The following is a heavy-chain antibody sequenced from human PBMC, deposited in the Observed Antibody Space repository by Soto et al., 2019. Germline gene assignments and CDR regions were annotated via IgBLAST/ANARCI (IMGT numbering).Heavy chain of an antibody. V-gene: IGHV2-5*02. CDR2: VYWDDDK. CDR3: THCRGGVASF. D-gene: IGHD3-16*01. J-gene: IGHJ4*02. CDR1: GFSLSTRDVG. Sequence: QITLNESGPTLVKPTQTLTLTCTFSGFSLSTRDVGVGWIRQPPGEALEWLGVVYWDDDKTYSPSLKSRLTIPQDTSKNQVVLSMTKVAPVDTATYYCTHCRGGVASFWGQGTLVTVSS.